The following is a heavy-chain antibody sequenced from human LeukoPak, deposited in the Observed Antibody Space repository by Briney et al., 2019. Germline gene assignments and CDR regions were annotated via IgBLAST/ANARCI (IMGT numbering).Heavy chain of an antibody. CDR1: GFTFSSYW. J-gene: IGHJ4*02. Sequence: GGSLRLSCAASGFTFSSYWMSWVRQAPGKGLEWVSVIYSGGSTYYADSVKGRFTISRDNSKNTLYLQMSSLRAEDTAVYYCARDAYMNWGQGTLVTVSS. V-gene: IGHV3-53*01. CDR3: ARDAYMN. D-gene: IGHD2-21*01. CDR2: IYSGGST.